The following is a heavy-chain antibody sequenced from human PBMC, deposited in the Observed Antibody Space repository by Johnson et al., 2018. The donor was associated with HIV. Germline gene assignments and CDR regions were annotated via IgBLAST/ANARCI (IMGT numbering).Heavy chain of an antibody. D-gene: IGHD1-14*01. Sequence: EVQLVESGGGVVRPGGSLRLSCAASGFTFDDYGMSWVRQAPGKGLEWVSGINWNSGSIGYADSVKGRFTISRDNAKNSLYLQMNSLRAEDTALYYCARGQGSYRTQTDDAFDIWGQGTMVTVSS. CDR2: INWNSGSI. V-gene: IGHV3-20*04. CDR1: GFTFDDYG. CDR3: ARGQGSYRTQTDDAFDI. J-gene: IGHJ3*02.